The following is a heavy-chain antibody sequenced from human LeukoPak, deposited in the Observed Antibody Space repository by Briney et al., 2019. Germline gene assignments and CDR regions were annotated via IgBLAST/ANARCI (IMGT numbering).Heavy chain of an antibody. V-gene: IGHV3-11*01. CDR2: ISDSGSAI. D-gene: IGHD2-15*01. J-gene: IGHJ4*02. CDR3: ARDCSGGSCYPGDY. CDR1: GFTFSDYY. Sequence: GGSLRLSCAASGFTFSDYYMSWFRQAPGKGLEWVSYISDSGSAISYADSVKGRFTVSRDSSKNTLYLQMNSLRAEDTAVYYCARDCSGGSCYPGDYWGQGTLVTVSS.